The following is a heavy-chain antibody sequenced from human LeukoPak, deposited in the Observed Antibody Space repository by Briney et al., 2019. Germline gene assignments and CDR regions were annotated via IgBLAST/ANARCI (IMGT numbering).Heavy chain of an antibody. CDR1: GYRFTTYF. CDR3: ARDYGDSSAYNDY. J-gene: IGHJ4*02. CDR2: ISPRGGDT. D-gene: IGHD3-22*01. Sequence: ASVKVSCKASGYRFTTYFIHWVRQAPGQGLEWMGLISPRGGDTTYAQSFQGRVSMTRDTSTTTVYMELTSLRAEDTAVYYCARDYGDSSAYNDYWGQGTLVTVSS. V-gene: IGHV1-46*01.